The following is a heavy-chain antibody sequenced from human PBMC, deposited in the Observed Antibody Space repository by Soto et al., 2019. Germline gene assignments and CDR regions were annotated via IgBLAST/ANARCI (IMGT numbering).Heavy chain of an antibody. CDR3: ATWLKREHAFDI. D-gene: IGHD1-1*01. Sequence: DVHLEESGGDLIQPGGSLRLSCAASGFSFSGKNYLTWVRQAPGKGLEWVSALYSSDGTYYADTVKGRFSVSRDNSKNTFYLLLHRLRPEDTDLYFCATWLKREHAFDICGLGTMVTGSS. V-gene: IGHV3-53*01. J-gene: IGHJ3*02. CDR1: GFSFSGKNY. CDR2: LYSSDGT.